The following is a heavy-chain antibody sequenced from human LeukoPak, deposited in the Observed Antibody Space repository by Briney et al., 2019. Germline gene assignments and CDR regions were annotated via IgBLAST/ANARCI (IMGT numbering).Heavy chain of an antibody. CDR1: GFTVSSNY. Sequence: AGGSLRLSCAASGFTVSSNYMSWVRQAPGKGLEWVSVIYSGGSTYYADSVKGRFTISRDNSKNTLYLQMNSLRAEDTAVYYCAKAPLPRQGYCSSTSCLVDYWGQGTLVTVSS. D-gene: IGHD2-2*01. CDR2: IYSGGST. J-gene: IGHJ4*02. V-gene: IGHV3-53*01. CDR3: AKAPLPRQGYCSSTSCLVDY.